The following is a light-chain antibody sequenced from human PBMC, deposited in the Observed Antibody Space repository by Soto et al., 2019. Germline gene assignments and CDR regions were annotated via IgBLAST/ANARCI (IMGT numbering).Light chain of an antibody. CDR1: QGINDF. Sequence: DIQMTQSPSTLSFSPGDRVTITWGASQGINDFLAWYQQKPGKPPKLLRYDASGLDSGVPSRFSGSGYGTEFTLTISSLQHEDFATFYCQQYDSFPWTFGQGTKVDIK. CDR2: DAS. CDR3: QQYDSFPWT. V-gene: IGKV1-5*01. J-gene: IGKJ1*01.